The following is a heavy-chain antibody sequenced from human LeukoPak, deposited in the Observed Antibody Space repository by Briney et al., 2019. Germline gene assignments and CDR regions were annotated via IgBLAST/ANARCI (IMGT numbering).Heavy chain of an antibody. Sequence: ASVKVSCKASGYTFTDYYMHWVRQAPGQGLEWMGWINPNSGGTNYAQKFQGWVTMTRDTSISTAYMELSRLTSDDTAVYSCARGAQGYYYYGMDVWGQGTTVTVSS. CDR1: GYTFTDYY. J-gene: IGHJ6*02. V-gene: IGHV1-2*04. CDR3: ARGAQGYYYYGMDV. CDR2: INPNSGGT.